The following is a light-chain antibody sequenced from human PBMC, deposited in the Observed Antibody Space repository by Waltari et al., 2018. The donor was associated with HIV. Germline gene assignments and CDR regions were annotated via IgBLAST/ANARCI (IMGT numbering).Light chain of an antibody. Sequence: DIQMTQSPSSLPASVGDRVTITCRASPTISRDLNWYQQKPGQAPTLLISAASTLQSGVPSRFSGSVSGAEFTLSISNVQPEDFATYYCLQTYSFPLTFGPGTTLEVK. CDR2: AAS. V-gene: IGKV1-39*01. CDR1: PTISRD. J-gene: IGKJ3*01. CDR3: LQTYSFPLT.